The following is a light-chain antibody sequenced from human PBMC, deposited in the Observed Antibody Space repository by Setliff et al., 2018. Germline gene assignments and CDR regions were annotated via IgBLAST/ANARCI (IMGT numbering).Light chain of an antibody. J-gene: IGLJ1*01. CDR2: DVS. Sequence: QSALTQSASVSGSPGQSITISCTGTSSDVASYNYVSWYQQYPGKAPQLLIYDVSMRPSGVSDRFSCSKSGETAYLTISGLRAEDEAYYYCSSYTSRSTDVFGTGTKVTVL. CDR1: SSDVASYNY. V-gene: IGLV2-14*01. CDR3: SSYTSRSTDV.